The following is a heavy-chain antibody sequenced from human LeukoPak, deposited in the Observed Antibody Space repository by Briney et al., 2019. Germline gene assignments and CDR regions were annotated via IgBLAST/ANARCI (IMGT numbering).Heavy chain of an antibody. D-gene: IGHD2-2*01. J-gene: IGHJ4*02. CDR1: GYTFNKYG. Sequence: SVKVSCKASGYTFNKYGISWVRQAPGQGLEWMGRIIPILGIANYAQKFQGRVTITADKSTSTAYMELSSLRSEDTAVYYCARAGGYCSSTSCQASFDYWGQGTLVTVSS. CDR3: ARAGGYCSSTSCQASFDY. CDR2: IIPILGIA. V-gene: IGHV1-69*04.